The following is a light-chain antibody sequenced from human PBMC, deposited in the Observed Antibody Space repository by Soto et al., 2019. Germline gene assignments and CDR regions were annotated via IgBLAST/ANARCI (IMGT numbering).Light chain of an antibody. CDR3: HQYNKWPRT. Sequence: EIGRTQSPATLSVSPGEGATLSCRPSQSVDKDLAWYRQKPGQAPSLLVYDASTRATGVPARFSGSGSGTEFTLTITSLQSEDFAVYFCHQYNKWPRTFGRGTKVEI. J-gene: IGKJ1*01. CDR2: DAS. CDR1: QSVDKD. V-gene: IGKV3-15*01.